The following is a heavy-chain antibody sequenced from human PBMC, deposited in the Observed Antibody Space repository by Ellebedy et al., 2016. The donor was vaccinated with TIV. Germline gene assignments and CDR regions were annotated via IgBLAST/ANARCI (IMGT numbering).Heavy chain of an antibody. J-gene: IGHJ4*02. CDR1: GFTFSDYQ. D-gene: IGHD3-3*01. V-gene: IGHV3-11*06. Sequence: GESLKISCAASGFTFSDYQMSWIRQAPGKGLEWVSYISTNGGYTNHADSVEGRFIISRDNAKNSLYLQMNSLRAEDTALYYCARRRSGDGWGLDYWGQGTLVTVSS. CDR2: ISTNGGYT. CDR3: ARRRSGDGWGLDY.